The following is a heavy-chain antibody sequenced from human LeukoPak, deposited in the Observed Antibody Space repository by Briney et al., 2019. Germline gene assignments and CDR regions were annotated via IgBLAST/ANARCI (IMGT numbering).Heavy chain of an antibody. D-gene: IGHD2-15*01. CDR3: ARTRYCSGGSCYKNYFDY. CDR1: GYNFTSYW. V-gene: IGHV5-51*01. J-gene: IGHJ4*02. Sequence: GESLKTPRKSFGYNFTSYWIGWVPQISGKGLGWMGIIYPGDSYTRYSPSFQGQDTISDDKTISIAYLKWSSQKASDTAMYCCARTRYCSGGSCYKNYFDYWGQGTLVTVSS. CDR2: IYPGDSYT.